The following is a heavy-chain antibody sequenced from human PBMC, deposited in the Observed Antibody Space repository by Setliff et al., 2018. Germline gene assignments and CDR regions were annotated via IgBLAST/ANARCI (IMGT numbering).Heavy chain of an antibody. CDR3: ARASRYGTIRYRGDYYMDV. Sequence: ASVKVSCKASGYTFRSYAMNWVRQAPGQGLEWMGWINTNTGNPTYAQGFTGRFVFSLDTSVSTAYLQISSLEAGDTAVYYCARASRYGTIRYRGDYYMDVWGKGTTVTVSS. CDR2: INTNTGNP. D-gene: IGHD5-12*01. J-gene: IGHJ6*03. CDR1: GYTFRSYA. V-gene: IGHV7-4-1*02.